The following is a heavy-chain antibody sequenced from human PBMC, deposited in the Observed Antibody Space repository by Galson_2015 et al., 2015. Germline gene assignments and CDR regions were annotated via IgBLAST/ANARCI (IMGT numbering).Heavy chain of an antibody. Sequence: SLRLSCAASGFTFSSHSMSWVRQAPGKGLEWVSLLGGGGGNTFYADSVKGRFTISRDNSKNTPYLQMNSLRAEDTAVYYCARRGLMTAAGNPYFDYWGQGTLVTVSS. CDR1: GFTFSSHS. CDR2: LGGGGGNT. V-gene: IGHV3-23*01. J-gene: IGHJ4*02. D-gene: IGHD6-13*01. CDR3: ARRGLMTAAGNPYFDY.